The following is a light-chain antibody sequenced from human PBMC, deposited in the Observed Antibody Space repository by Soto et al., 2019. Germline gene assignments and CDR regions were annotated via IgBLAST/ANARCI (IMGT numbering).Light chain of an antibody. V-gene: IGLV1-47*01. CDR1: SSNIGSDY. CDR2: RNN. J-gene: IGLJ1*01. CDR3: NSYTSSSTYV. Sequence: QSVLTQPPSASGTPGQRVTISCSGSSSNIGSDYVYWYQQFPGTAPKLLIYRNNQRPSGVPDRFSGSKSGTSASLAISGLRSEDEADYYCNSYTSSSTYVFGTGTKVTVL.